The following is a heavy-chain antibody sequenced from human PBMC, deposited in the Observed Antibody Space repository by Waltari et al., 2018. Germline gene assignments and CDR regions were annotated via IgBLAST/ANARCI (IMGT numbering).Heavy chain of an antibody. CDR1: GGYTSTYS. CDR3: AREWFGELLVYFDY. D-gene: IGHD3-10*01. CDR2: IYYSGST. J-gene: IGHJ4*02. V-gene: IGHV4-59*01. Sequence: QVHLQESGPGLVKPSETPSLTCTCSGGYTSTYSRRSLRQPPGKGLAWIGYIYYSGSTNYNPSLKSRVTISVDTSKNQFSLKLSSVTAADTAVYYWAREWFGELLVYFDYWGQGTLVTVSS.